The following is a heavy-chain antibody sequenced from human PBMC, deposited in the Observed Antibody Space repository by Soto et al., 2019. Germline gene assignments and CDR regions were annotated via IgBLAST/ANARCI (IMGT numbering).Heavy chain of an antibody. Sequence: GGSLRLSCAVSGFSLTDVWMNWVRQAPGRGLKRVGRIKSKTAGGTTDYAAPVKGRFTISRDNAKNSLYLQMNSLRDEDTAVYYFARDLVIVGATNLLVTIDYWGHGSLVTVSS. CDR3: ARDLVIVGATNLLVTIDY. D-gene: IGHD1-26*01. V-gene: IGHV3-15*07. CDR2: IKSKTAGGTT. CDR1: GFSLTDVW. J-gene: IGHJ4*01.